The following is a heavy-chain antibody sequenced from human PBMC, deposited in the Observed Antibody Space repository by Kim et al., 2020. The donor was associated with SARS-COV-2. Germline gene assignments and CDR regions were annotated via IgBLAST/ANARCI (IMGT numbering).Heavy chain of an antibody. D-gene: IGHD6-19*01. CDR3: ARPYSSGWYGEISWFDP. CDR2: IYYSGST. Sequence: SETLSLTCTVSGGSISSSSYYWGWIRQPPGKGLEWIGSIYYSGSTYYNPSLKSRVTISVDTSKNQFSLKLSSVTAADTAVYYCARPYSSGWYGEISWFDPWGQGTLVTVSS. CDR1: GGSISSSSYY. V-gene: IGHV4-39*01. J-gene: IGHJ5*02.